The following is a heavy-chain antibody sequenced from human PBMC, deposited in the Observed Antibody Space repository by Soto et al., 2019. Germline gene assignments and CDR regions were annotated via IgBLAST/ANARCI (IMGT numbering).Heavy chain of an antibody. J-gene: IGHJ6*02. CDR1: IFSFDIYA. CDR2: TTGSGGTA. D-gene: IGHD5-12*01. Sequence: EVQLLESGGGLVQPGGSLRLSCAASIFSFDIYAMSWVRQAPGKGLEWVSATTGSGGTAYYAGSVKGRFTISRDNSKNTLYLQINSLRAEDTAVYYCAKHSGYDHYYGMDVWGQGTTVTVSS. CDR3: AKHSGYDHYYGMDV. V-gene: IGHV3-23*01.